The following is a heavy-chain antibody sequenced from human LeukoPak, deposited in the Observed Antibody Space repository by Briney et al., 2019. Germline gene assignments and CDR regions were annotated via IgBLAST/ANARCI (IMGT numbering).Heavy chain of an antibody. CDR2: IINSGVT. CDR3: GTSEVGSSSYEPYDY. Sequence: KPSETLSLACTVSGDSISDYHWSWIRQPAGKGLEWIGRIINSGVTNCNPSLNSRVTISVDRSKNQFSLRLTSVTAADTAVYYCGTSEVGSSSYEPYDYWGQGTQVTVSA. D-gene: IGHD1-26*01. V-gene: IGHV4-4*07. CDR1: GDSISDYH. J-gene: IGHJ4*02.